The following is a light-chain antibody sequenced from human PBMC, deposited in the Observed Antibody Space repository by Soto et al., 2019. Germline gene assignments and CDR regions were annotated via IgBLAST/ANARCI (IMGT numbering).Light chain of an antibody. J-gene: IGKJ1*01. CDR3: QKYLSAIWT. CDR1: QGISNY. CDR2: AAS. Sequence: DIQMTQSPSSRSSSIGDRVTITCRASQGISNYLAWYQQKPGKVPKLLIYAASTLQSGVPSRFSGSGSGTDFTLTISSLQNEDVATYYCQKYLSAIWTFGQGTKVDIK. V-gene: IGKV1-27*01.